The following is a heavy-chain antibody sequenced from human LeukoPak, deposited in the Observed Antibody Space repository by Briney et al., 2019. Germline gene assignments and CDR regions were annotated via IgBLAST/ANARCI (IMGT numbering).Heavy chain of an antibody. J-gene: IGHJ5*02. CDR1: GDSVSSNSAA. V-gene: IGHV6-1*01. D-gene: IGHD6-13*01. Sequence: PSQTLSLTCAISGDSVSSNSAAWNWLRQSPSRGLEWLGRTYYRSKWYNDYAVSVKSRITINPDTSKNQFSLQLNSVTPEDTAVYYCAREEQQLGPNWFDPWGQGTLVTVSS. CDR3: AREEQQLGPNWFDP. CDR2: TYYRSKWYN.